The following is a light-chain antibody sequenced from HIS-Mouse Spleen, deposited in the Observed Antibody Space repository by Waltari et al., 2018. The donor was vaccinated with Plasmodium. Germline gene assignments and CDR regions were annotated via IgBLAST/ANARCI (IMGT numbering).Light chain of an antibody. J-gene: IGKJ2*01. CDR3: QQYYSTPYT. CDR2: WAS. Sequence: DIVMTQSPDSLAVSLGERATINCKSSQSVLYSSNNKKYLAWYQQKPGQPPKLLIYWASTRAAGVPDRFSGSGSGTDFTLTISSLQAEDVPVYYCQQYYSTPYTFGQGTKLEIK. V-gene: IGKV4-1*01. CDR1: QSVLYSSNNKKY.